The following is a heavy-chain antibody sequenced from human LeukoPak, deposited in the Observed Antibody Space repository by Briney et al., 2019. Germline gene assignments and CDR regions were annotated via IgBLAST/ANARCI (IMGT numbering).Heavy chain of an antibody. CDR2: ISGSGGST. CDR1: GFTVSSNG. J-gene: IGHJ6*03. D-gene: IGHD5-18*01. Sequence: PGGSLRLSCAASGFTVSSNGMSWVRQAPGKGLEWVSAISGSGGSTYYADSVKGRFTISRDNSKNTLYVQMNSLRAEDTAVYYCARSDTAMVNYYYYMDVWGKATTVTVSS. CDR3: ARSDTAMVNYYYYMDV. V-gene: IGHV3-23*01.